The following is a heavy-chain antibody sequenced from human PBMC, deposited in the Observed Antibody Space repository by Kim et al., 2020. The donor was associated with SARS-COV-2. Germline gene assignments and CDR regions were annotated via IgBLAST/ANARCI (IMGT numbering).Heavy chain of an antibody. D-gene: IGHD1-20*01. CDR3: ARPGGGGPKHNRFFDL. CDR1: GGSVSGSPYY. CDR2: VNYSGNT. J-gene: IGHJ2*01. V-gene: IGHV4-39*02. Sequence: SETLSLTCTVYGGSVSGSPYYWSWLRQPPGQELEWVGTVNYSGNTNSTPYLQSRVTISVDKSRYPFTLKLGSVTAAATAMYYSARPGGGGPKHNRFFDL.